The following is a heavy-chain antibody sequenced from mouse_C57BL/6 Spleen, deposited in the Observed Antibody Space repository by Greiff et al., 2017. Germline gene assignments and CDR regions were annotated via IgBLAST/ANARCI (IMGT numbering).Heavy chain of an antibody. CDR3: TRDYYYGSSDY. D-gene: IGHD1-1*01. CDR1: GFTFSSYA. V-gene: IGHV5-9-1*02. CDR2: ISSGGDYI. J-gene: IGHJ2*01. Sequence: EVKLMESGEGLVKPGGSLKLSCAASGFTFSSYAMSWVRQTPEKRLEWVAYISSGGDYIYYADTVKGRFTISRDNARNTLYLQMSSLKSEDTAMYYCTRDYYYGSSDYWGQGTTLTVSS.